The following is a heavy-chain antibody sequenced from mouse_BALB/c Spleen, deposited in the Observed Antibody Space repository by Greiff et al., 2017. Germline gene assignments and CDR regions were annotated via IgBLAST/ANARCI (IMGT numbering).Heavy chain of an antibody. D-gene: IGHD2-10*02. CDR3: VRYGNYFDY. CDR2: IRSKSNNYAT. Sequence: EVKVEESGGGLVQPKGSLKLSCAASGLTFNTYAMNWVRQAPGKGLEWVARIRSKSNNYATYYADSVKDRFTISRDDSQSMLYLQMNNLKTEDTAMYYCVRYGNYFDYWGQGTTLTVSS. V-gene: IGHV10-1*02. CDR1: GLTFNTYA. J-gene: IGHJ2*01.